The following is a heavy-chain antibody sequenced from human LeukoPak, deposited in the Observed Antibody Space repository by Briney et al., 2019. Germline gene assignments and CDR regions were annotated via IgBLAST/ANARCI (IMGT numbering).Heavy chain of an antibody. CDR2: ISSSSSYI. V-gene: IGHV3-21*01. CDR1: GFTFSSYS. CDR3: FSGYGAATPTNWFDP. J-gene: IGHJ5*02. D-gene: IGHD5-12*01. Sequence: PGGSLRLSCAASGFTFSSYSMNWVRQAPGKGLEWVSSISSSSSYIYYADSVKGRFTISRDNAKNSLYLQMNSLRAEDTAVYYCFSGYGAATPTNWFDPWGQGTLVTVSS.